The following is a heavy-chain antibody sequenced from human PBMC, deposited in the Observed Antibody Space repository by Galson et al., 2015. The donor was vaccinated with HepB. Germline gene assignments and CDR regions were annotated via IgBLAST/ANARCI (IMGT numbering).Heavy chain of an antibody. CDR1: GDSASSGTHY. D-gene: IGHD3-10*01. CDR3: ARDRGGVYGMDV. J-gene: IGHJ6*02. Sequence: SQTMSLTCTVSGDSASSGTHYYNWIRQPPGAGLEWIGYIYYSHNTSYNPSLKSPVTISAATSKNPLSLKLSSVTAADTAVYYCARDRGGVYGMDVWGQGTTVTVSS. CDR2: IYYSHNT. V-gene: IGHV4-61*01.